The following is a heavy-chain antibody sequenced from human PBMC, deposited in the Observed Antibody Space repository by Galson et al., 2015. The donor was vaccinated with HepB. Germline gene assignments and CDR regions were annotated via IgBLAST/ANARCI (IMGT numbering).Heavy chain of an antibody. J-gene: IGHJ4*02. D-gene: IGHD6-19*01. CDR3: ARQNAVPGNYFDS. Sequence: QSGAEVKKPGESLKISCKGSGDNFSGNWIGWVRQMPGKGLEWMGIISVDDSDIRYSPSFRGRVTISVDKSITTAYLQWSSLKASDTAIYYCARQNAVPGNYFDSWGQGTLVTVSS. CDR1: GDNFSGNW. V-gene: IGHV5-51*01. CDR2: ISVDDSDI.